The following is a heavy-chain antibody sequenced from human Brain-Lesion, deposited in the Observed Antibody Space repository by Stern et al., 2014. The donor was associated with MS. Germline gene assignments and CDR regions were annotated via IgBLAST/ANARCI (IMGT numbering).Heavy chain of an antibody. CDR2: INPNTGGT. D-gene: IGHD3-3*01. CDR3: ARDQRGITIFGVVTDYYYLGMDV. V-gene: IGHV1-2*02. CDR1: GYIFTGYY. J-gene: IGHJ6*02. Sequence: VQLVESGAEVKKPGASVKVSCKTSGYIFTGYYIHWVRQAPGQGLEWMAWINPNTGGTKHAQQFQGIVTLSSDTSISTAYVELSSLTSDDTAVYYCARDQRGITIFGVVTDYYYLGMDVWGQGTTVTVSS.